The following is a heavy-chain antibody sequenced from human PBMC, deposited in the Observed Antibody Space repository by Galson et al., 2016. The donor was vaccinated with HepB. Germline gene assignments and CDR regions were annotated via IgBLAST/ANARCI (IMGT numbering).Heavy chain of an antibody. CDR3: ANLGYCSGDCYSVN. Sequence: TLSLTCSVSGGSISSGGYYWSWIRQHPGQGLEWIGYISYTGSTYYNPSLKSRVTISVGKSKNHFSLELNSVTAADTAVYYCANLGYCSGDCYSVNWGQGTMVTVSS. J-gene: IGHJ4*02. CDR2: ISYTGST. CDR1: GGSISSGGYY. D-gene: IGHD2-21*02. V-gene: IGHV4-31*09.